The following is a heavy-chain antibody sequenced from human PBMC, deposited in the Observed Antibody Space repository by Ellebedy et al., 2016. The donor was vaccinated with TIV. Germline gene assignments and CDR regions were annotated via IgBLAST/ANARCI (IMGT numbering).Heavy chain of an antibody. CDR2: ISGSGGST. CDR3: AKVLRGNSTTCCGYGMDV. V-gene: IGHV3-23*01. CDR1: GFTFSDYG. D-gene: IGHD2-2*01. J-gene: IGHJ6*02. Sequence: PGGSLRLSCAASGFTFSDYGMDWVRQAPGKGLEWVSAISGSGGSTSYADSVKGRFTISRDNSQNTLYLQMNSLKAEDTAVYYRAKVLRGNSTTCCGYGMDVWGQGTTVTVSS.